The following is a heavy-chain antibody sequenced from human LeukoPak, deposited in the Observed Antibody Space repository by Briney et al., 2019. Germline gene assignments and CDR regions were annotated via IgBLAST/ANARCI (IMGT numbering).Heavy chain of an antibody. CDR1: GYTFTDYY. V-gene: IGHV1-2*02. CDR3: SRSGTGENDY. Sequence: ASVKVSCKASGYTFTDYYLHWVRQAPGQELEWMGWINCNSGGTNFAPKFRGRVTMTRDTSITTAYMELSGLTSDDTAVYYCSRSGTGENDYWGQGTLVTVSS. D-gene: IGHD3-10*01. J-gene: IGHJ4*02. CDR2: INCNSGGT.